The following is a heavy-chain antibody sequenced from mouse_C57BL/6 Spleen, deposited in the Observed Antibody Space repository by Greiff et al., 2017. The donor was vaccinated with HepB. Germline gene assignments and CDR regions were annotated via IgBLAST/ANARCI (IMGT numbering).Heavy chain of an antibody. J-gene: IGHJ3*01. CDR1: GYTFTSYW. CDR2: IYPSDSET. CDR3: ARRGYSNVAY. V-gene: IGHV1-61*01. Sequence: QVQLQQPGAELVRPGSSVKLSCKASGYTFTSYWMDWVKQRPGQGLEWIGNIYPSDSETHYNQKFKDKATLTVDKSSSTAYMQLRSLTSEDSAVYFCARRGYSNVAYWGQGTLVTVSA. D-gene: IGHD2-5*01.